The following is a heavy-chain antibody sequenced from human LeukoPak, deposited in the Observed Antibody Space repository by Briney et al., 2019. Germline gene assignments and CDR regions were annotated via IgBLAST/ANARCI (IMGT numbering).Heavy chain of an antibody. CDR1: GGSINSYS. D-gene: IGHD3-10*01. Sequence: SETLSLTCTVSGGSINSYSWSWIRQPPGKGLEWIGCINYSGSTNYNPSLKSRVTISVDTSKNQFSLKLSSVTAADTAGYYCARRGVYRIYGMDVWGQGTTVTVSS. CDR3: ARRGVYRIYGMDV. CDR2: INYSGST. J-gene: IGHJ6*02. V-gene: IGHV4-59*01.